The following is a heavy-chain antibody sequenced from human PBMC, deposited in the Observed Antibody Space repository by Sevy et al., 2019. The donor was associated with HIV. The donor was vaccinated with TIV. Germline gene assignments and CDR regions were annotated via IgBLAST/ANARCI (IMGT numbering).Heavy chain of an antibody. CDR2: IKRDGSEK. Sequence: GGSLRLSCIASGFTYSNYWMSWVRQAPGKGLEWVANIKRDGSEKYYVASVKGRFTISRDNAKNSLYLQMNSLRAEDTAVYYCARDCSSATCLWGLDVWGQGTTVTVSS. D-gene: IGHD2-2*01. J-gene: IGHJ6*02. CDR3: ARDCSSATCLWGLDV. CDR1: GFTYSNYW. V-gene: IGHV3-7*03.